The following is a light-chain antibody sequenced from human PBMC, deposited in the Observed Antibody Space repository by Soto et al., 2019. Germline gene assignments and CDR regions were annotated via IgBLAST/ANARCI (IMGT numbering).Light chain of an antibody. Sequence: IRMTQSPSSFSASTGDRVTITCRASQGIRNDLSWYQQKPGKAPKRLIYAASSLHSGVPSRFSGSASGTEFTLAISGLQPEDFATYYCQQFNSYPITFGQGTRLEIK. J-gene: IGKJ5*01. CDR3: QQFNSYPIT. CDR1: QGIRND. V-gene: IGKV1-17*01. CDR2: AAS.